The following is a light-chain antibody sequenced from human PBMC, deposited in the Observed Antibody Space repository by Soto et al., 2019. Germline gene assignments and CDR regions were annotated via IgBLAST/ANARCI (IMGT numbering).Light chain of an antibody. J-gene: IGKJ1*01. CDR1: QSISSW. CDR3: QHYNIYWT. CDR2: EAS. V-gene: IGKV1-5*03. Sequence: DIQMTPSPSTLSASVGDRVTITCRASQSISSWLAWYQQKPGKAPKLLIYEASSLESGVPSRFSGSGSGTEFPLTICILQPDDFTPYSGQHYNIYWTCAQGPRVDVK.